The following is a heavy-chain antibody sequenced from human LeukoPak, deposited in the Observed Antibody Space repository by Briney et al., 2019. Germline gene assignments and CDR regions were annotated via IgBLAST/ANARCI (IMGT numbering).Heavy chain of an antibody. CDR3: ARDPNWVFDL. CDR2: IYHSGST. D-gene: IGHD1-1*01. CDR1: GGSISSYY. V-gene: IGHV4-59*01. J-gene: IGHJ2*01. Sequence: PSETLSLTCTVSGGSISSYYWSWIRQPPGKGLEWIGYIYHSGSTNYNPSLKRRVTISVDTSKKQFSLKLSSVTAADTAVYYCARDPNWVFDLWGRGTLVTVSS.